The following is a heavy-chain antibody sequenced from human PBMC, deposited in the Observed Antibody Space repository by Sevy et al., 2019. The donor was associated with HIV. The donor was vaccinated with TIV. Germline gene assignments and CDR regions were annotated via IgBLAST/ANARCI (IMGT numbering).Heavy chain of an antibody. J-gene: IGHJ2*01. CDR2: ISGGDDST. CDR1: GFIFSDYA. CDR3: AKVGDYYASGGYYWYFDF. D-gene: IGHD3-22*01. Sequence: GGSLRLSCAASGFIFSDYAMSWVRQAPGKGLEWVSSISGGDDSTYYADSVKGRFTVSRDNSKNTLYLQMNTLRAEDTALYYCAKVGDYYASGGYYWYFDFWGRGTLVTVSS. V-gene: IGHV3-23*01.